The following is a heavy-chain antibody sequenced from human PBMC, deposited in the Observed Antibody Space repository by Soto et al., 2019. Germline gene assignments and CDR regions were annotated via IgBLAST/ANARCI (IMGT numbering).Heavy chain of an antibody. V-gene: IGHV4-30-4*01. CDR3: ARDSTHRRGGATYY. J-gene: IGHJ4*02. Sequence: QVQLQESGPGLVKPSQTLSLTCTVSGGSISSGDYYWSWIRQPPGKGLEWIGYIYYSGSTYYNPSLKSRVTMSVDTSRTQFSLKLSSVTAADTAVYYCARDSTHRRGGATYYWGQGTLVTVSS. CDR1: GGSISSGDYY. D-gene: IGHD1-26*01. CDR2: IYYSGST.